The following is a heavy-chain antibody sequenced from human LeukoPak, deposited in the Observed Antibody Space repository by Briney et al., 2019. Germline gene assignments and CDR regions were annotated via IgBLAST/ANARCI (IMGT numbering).Heavy chain of an antibody. CDR3: AKISLYDFWSGYYKPYWYFDL. D-gene: IGHD3-3*01. J-gene: IGHJ2*01. CDR1: GFTVSSNY. CDR2: IYSGGST. Sequence: GGSLRLSCAASGFTVSSNYMSWVRQAPGKGLEWVSVIYSGGSTYYADSVKGRFTISRDNSKNTLYLQMNSLRAEDTAVYYCAKISLYDFWSGYYKPYWYFDLWGRGTLVTVSS. V-gene: IGHV3-66*01.